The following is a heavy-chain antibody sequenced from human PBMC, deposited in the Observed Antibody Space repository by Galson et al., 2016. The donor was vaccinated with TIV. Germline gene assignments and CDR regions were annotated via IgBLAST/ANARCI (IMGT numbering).Heavy chain of an antibody. CDR2: ISSGRSSTI. V-gene: IGHV3-48*01. CDR3: TKARGYSYGSPQDYYYGMDV. CDR1: GFTFSGYS. D-gene: IGHD5-18*01. J-gene: IGHJ6*02. Sequence: SLRLSCAASGFTFSGYSMDWVRQAPGKGLEWLSYISSGRSSTIHYADSVKGRFTIPRDNAKNFLHLQMNNLRAEDTALYYCTKARGYSYGSPQDYYYGMDVWGQGTTVSVSS.